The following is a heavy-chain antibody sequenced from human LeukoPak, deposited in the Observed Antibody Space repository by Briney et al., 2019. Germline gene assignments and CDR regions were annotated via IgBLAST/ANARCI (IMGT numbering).Heavy chain of an antibody. J-gene: IGHJ4*02. V-gene: IGHV3-48*01. CDR1: GFTFKIYN. CDR3: ARDAGYCSSTSCYPPSW. CDR2: ISTSFTI. D-gene: IGHD2-2*03. Sequence: PGGSLRLSCAASGFTFKIYNMNWVRQTPGKGLEWISYISTSFTIYYADSVKGRFTISRDNAKNSLYLQMNSLRAEDTAVYYCARDAGYCSSTSCYPPSWWGQGTLVTVSS.